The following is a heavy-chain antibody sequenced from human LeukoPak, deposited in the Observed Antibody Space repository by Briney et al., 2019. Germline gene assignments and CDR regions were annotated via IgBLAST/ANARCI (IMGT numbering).Heavy chain of an antibody. Sequence: KPSETLSLTCTVSGGSISSVNYYWGWIRQPPGKGLEWIGSIYYSGTTYYNPSLKSRVTISVDTSKNQFSPKLSSVTAADTALYYCAKHYMGSSYNHGLDCWGQGTLVTVSS. D-gene: IGHD3-10*01. CDR3: AKHYMGSSYNHGLDC. CDR2: IYYSGTT. J-gene: IGHJ4*02. V-gene: IGHV4-39*01. CDR1: GGSISSVNYY.